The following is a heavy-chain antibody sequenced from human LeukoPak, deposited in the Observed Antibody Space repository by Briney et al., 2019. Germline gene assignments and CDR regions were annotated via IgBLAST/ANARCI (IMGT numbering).Heavy chain of an antibody. D-gene: IGHD2-15*01. Sequence: PGGSLRLSCAASGFTFSSYEMNWVRQAPGKGLEWVANIKQDGSEKYYVDSVKGRFTISRDNAKNSLYLQMNSLRAEDTAVYYCARDFGVFCSGGSCPFDYWGQGTLVTVSS. J-gene: IGHJ4*02. CDR3: ARDFGVFCSGGSCPFDY. CDR1: GFTFSSYE. CDR2: IKQDGSEK. V-gene: IGHV3-7*01.